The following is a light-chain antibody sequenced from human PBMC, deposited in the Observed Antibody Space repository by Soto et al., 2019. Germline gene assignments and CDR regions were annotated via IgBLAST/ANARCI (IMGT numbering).Light chain of an antibody. CDR1: QSISTY. V-gene: IGKV1-39*01. CDR2: GAS. CDR3: QQNYSPPLT. Sequence: DIQMTQSPSSLSASVGDGVTLTCRARQSISTYLSWFQQKPGKAPNLLIYGASNLQSGVPSRFSGSGSGTDFTLTISSLQPEDFATYYCQQNYSPPLTFGGGTKVEI. J-gene: IGKJ4*01.